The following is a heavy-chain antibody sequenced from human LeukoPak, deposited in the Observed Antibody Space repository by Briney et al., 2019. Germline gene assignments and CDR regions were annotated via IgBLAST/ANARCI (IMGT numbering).Heavy chain of an antibody. D-gene: IGHD3-10*01. Sequence: ASVKVSCKASGYTFTGYYMHWVRQAPGQGLEWMGWINPNSGGTNYAQKFQGRVTMTRDTSISTAYMELSRLRSDDTAVYYCARALITMVRGALPPPATDYWGQGTLVTVSS. J-gene: IGHJ4*02. CDR3: ARALITMVRGALPPPATDY. CDR1: GYTFTGYY. V-gene: IGHV1-2*02. CDR2: INPNSGGT.